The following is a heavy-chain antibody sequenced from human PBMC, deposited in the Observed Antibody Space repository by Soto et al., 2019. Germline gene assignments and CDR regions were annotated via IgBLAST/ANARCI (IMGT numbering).Heavy chain of an antibody. V-gene: IGHV3-21*01. CDR1: GFTFSSYS. Sequence: KPGGSLRLSCAASGFTFSSYSVNWVRQAPGKGLEWVSSISSSSSYIYYADSVKGRFTISRDNAKNSLYLQMNSLRAEDTAVYYCASLVGPPPDAFDIWGQGTMVTVSS. CDR2: ISSSSSYI. J-gene: IGHJ3*02. CDR3: ASLVGPPPDAFDI. D-gene: IGHD2-15*01.